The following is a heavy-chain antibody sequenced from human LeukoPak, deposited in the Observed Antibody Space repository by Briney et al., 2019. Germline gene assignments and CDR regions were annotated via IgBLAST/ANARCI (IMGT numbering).Heavy chain of an antibody. Sequence: SVKVSCKASGGTFSSYAISWVRQAPGQGFEWMGRIIPILGIANYAQKFQGRVTITADKSTSTAYMELSSLRSEDTAVYYCAAMVRGVIIDYWGQGTLVTVSS. D-gene: IGHD3-10*01. V-gene: IGHV1-69*04. CDR1: GGTFSSYA. CDR3: AAMVRGVIIDY. CDR2: IIPILGIA. J-gene: IGHJ4*02.